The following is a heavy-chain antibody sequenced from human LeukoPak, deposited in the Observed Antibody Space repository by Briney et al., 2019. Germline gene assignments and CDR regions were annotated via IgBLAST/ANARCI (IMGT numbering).Heavy chain of an antibody. Sequence: GSVKVSCKASGYTFTGYYMHWVRQAPGQGLEWMGWINPNSGGTNYAQKFQGRVTMTRDTSISTAYMELSRLRSDDTAVYYCARRGYCSSTSCYSAFDIWGQGTMVTVSS. CDR2: INPNSGGT. J-gene: IGHJ3*02. D-gene: IGHD2-2*02. CDR3: ARRGYCSSTSCYSAFDI. CDR1: GYTFTGYY. V-gene: IGHV1-2*02.